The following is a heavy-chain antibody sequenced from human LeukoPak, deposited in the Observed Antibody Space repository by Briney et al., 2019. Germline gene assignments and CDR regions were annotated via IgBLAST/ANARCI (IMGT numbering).Heavy chain of an antibody. Sequence: SETLSLTCTVSGGSISSSSYYWGWIRQPPGKELEGIGSIYYSGSTYYNPSLKSRVTISVDTSKNQFSLKLSSVTAADTAVYYCARHGGYGDYLDYWGQGTLVTVSS. J-gene: IGHJ4*02. CDR2: IYYSGST. CDR1: GGSISSSSYY. D-gene: IGHD4-17*01. V-gene: IGHV4-39*01. CDR3: ARHGGYGDYLDY.